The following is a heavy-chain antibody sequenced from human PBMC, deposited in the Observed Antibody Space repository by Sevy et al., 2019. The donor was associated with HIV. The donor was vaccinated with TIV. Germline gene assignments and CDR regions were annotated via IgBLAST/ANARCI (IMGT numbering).Heavy chain of an antibody. CDR2: ISGSGGST. D-gene: IGHD3-10*01. CDR3: AKKNDGSGSYDSVFDY. V-gene: IGHV3-23*01. CDR1: GFTFSSYA. J-gene: IGHJ4*02. Sequence: GGSLRLSCAASGFTFSSYAMSWVRQAPGKGLEWVSAISGSGGSTYYADSVKGRFTISRDNSKNTLYLQMNSLRAEDTAVYYCAKKNDGSGSYDSVFDYWGQGTLVTVSS.